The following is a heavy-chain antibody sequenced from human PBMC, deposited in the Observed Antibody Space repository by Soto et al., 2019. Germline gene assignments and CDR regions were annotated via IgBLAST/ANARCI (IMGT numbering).Heavy chain of an antibody. V-gene: IGHV4-39*01. CDR1: GGSISSSAYY. Sequence: SETLSLTCTVSGGSISSSAYYWDWIRQPPGKGLEWIASIYYSGSTFYNPSLKSRVTISVDTSKNQFSLQLRSVTAADTALYYCERRFFGGAYPSYFDYWGQGTLVTVSS. D-gene: IGHD2-15*01. CDR3: ERRFFGGAYPSYFDY. CDR2: IYYSGST. J-gene: IGHJ4*02.